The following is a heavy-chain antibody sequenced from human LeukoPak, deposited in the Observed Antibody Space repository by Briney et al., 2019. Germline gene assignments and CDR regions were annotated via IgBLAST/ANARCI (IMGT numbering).Heavy chain of an antibody. CDR1: GFIFNNAW. CDR2: IRSSNHGGTP. J-gene: IGHJ5*02. Sequence: GGSLRLSCAASGFIFNNAWMNWVRQAPGKGLEWVGHIRSSNHGGTPNYAAPVKGRFNISRDDSMNAPYLQMESLTIEDTAVYYCNTADITPEVISRNYCDAWGRGTLVTGSS. D-gene: IGHD3-3*01. V-gene: IGHV3-15*01. CDR3: NTADITPEVISRNYCDA.